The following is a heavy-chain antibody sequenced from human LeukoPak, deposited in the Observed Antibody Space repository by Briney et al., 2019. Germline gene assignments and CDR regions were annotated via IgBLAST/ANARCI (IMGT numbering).Heavy chain of an antibody. D-gene: IGHD1-26*01. CDR1: GFTFANSW. V-gene: IGHV3-7*01. CDR2: IKQDGSTK. Sequence: PGGSLRLSCAASGFTFANSWMAWVRQAPGKGLEWVANIKQDGSTKHYADSLKGRFTISRDNPKNSLFLQMNNLRADDTAIYYCTRYIIGSLDYWGQGILVTVAS. CDR3: TRYIIGSLDY. J-gene: IGHJ4*02.